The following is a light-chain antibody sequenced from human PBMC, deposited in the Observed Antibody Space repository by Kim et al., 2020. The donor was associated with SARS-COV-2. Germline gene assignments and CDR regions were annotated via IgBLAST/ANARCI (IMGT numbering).Light chain of an antibody. J-gene: IGKJ4*01. CDR2: LGS. CDR3: MQALQTPVS. V-gene: IGKV2-28*01. CDR1: QSLLHRNGYNY. Sequence: DIVMTQSPLSLPVTPGEPASISCRSSQSLLHRNGYNYLDWYLQKPGQSPQLLIYLGSNRASGVPDRFSGSGSGTDFTLKISRVEAEDVGVYYCMQALQTPVSFGGGTKVDIK.